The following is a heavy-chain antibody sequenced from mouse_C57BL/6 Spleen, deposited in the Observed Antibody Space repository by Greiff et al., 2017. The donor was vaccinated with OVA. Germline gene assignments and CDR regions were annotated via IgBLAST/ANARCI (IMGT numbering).Heavy chain of an antibody. CDR3: AREDYGYDDYYAMDY. V-gene: IGHV1-53*01. J-gene: IGHJ4*01. Sequence: QVQLQQSGTELVKPGASVKLSCKASGYTFTSYWMHWVKQRPGQGLEWIGNINPSNGGTNYNEKFKSKATLTVDKSSSTAYMQLSSLTSEDSAVYYCAREDYGYDDYYAMDYWGQGTSVTVSS. D-gene: IGHD2-2*01. CDR2: INPSNGGT. CDR1: GYTFTSYW.